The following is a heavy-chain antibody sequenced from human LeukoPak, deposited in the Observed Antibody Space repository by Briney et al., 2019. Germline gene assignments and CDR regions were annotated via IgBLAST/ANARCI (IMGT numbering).Heavy chain of an antibody. J-gene: IGHJ6*04. D-gene: IGHD6-13*01. CDR2: ISISGTTI. CDR3: ANFEPGIAATGYV. CDR1: GYTFSDYY. Sequence: GGSLRLSCAASGYTFSDYYMSWIRQAPGKGLEWVSYISISGTTIFYADSVKGRFTISRDNSKNTLYLQMNSLRVEDTAVYYCANFEPGIAATGYVWGKGTTVTISS. V-gene: IGHV3-11*04.